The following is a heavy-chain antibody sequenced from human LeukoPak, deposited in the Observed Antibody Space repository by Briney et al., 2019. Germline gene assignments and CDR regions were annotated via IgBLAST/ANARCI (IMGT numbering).Heavy chain of an antibody. CDR3: ARGPQLRYFDSSWFDP. CDR1: GYTFTSYG. Sequence: VASVKVSCKASGYTFTSYGISWVRQAPGQGLEWMGWISAYNGNTNYAQKLQGRVTMTTDTSTSTAYMELRSLRSDDTAVYYRARGPQLRYFDSSWFDPWGQGTLVTVSS. V-gene: IGHV1-18*01. D-gene: IGHD3-9*01. CDR2: ISAYNGNT. J-gene: IGHJ5*02.